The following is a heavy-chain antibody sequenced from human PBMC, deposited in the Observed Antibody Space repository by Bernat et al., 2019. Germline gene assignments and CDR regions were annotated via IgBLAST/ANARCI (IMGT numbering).Heavy chain of an antibody. CDR3: AKDQGDYGDYFFDY. CDR2: ISYDGSNK. D-gene: IGHD4-17*01. J-gene: IGHJ4*02. Sequence: QVQLVESGGGVVQPGRSLRLSCAASGFTFSSYGMHWVRQAPGKGLEWVAVISYDGSNKYYADSVNGRFTISRDNSKNTLYLQMNSLRAEDTAVYYCAKDQGDYGDYFFDYWGQGTLVTVSS. V-gene: IGHV3-30*18. CDR1: GFTFSSYG.